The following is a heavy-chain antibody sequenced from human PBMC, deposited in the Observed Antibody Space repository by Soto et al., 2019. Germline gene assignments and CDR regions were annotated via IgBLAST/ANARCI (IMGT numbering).Heavy chain of an antibody. J-gene: IGHJ6*02. D-gene: IGHD6-6*01. V-gene: IGHV3-30*18. Sequence: QVQMVESGGGVVQPGRSLRLSCAASGFSFSTYGMHWVRQAPGKGLEWMAVISNDGSNKYYADSVKGPFTISRENSKDTMFLQMNSLGGEDTAVYYCAKVVRADTTSSNFYYYSGMDVWGQGTTVTVSS. CDR2: ISNDGSNK. CDR1: GFSFSTYG. CDR3: AKVVRADTTSSNFYYYSGMDV.